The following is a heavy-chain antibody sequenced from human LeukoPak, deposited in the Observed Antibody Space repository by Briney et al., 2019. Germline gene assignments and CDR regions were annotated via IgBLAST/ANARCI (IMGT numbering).Heavy chain of an antibody. Sequence: GSLRLSCEASEFTFSRFAMSWIRQPPGTGLEWVSTLSGSGTATYYADSVKGRFTTSRDNSKDTLYLQMDNLRADDTAVYYCAKHLGSHSFLIYYMDVWGKGSLVIVSS. V-gene: IGHV3-23*01. CDR1: EFTFSRFA. CDR3: AKHLGSHSFLIYYMDV. CDR2: LSGSGTAT. D-gene: IGHD2-21*01. J-gene: IGHJ6*03.